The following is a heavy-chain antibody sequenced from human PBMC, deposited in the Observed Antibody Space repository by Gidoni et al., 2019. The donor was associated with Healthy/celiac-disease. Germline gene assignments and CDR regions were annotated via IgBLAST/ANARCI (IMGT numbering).Heavy chain of an antibody. CDR1: GFTFSSYW. Sequence: EVQLLESGGGLVQPGGSLRLSCAASGFTFSSYWMHWVRQAPGKGLVWFARINSDGSSTSYADSVKGRFTISRDNAKNTLYLQRNSLRAEDTAVYYCAREAGWLFGGAFDIWGQGTMVTVSS. J-gene: IGHJ3*02. CDR3: AREAGWLFGGAFDI. CDR2: INSDGSST. V-gene: IGHV3-74*01. D-gene: IGHD3-22*01.